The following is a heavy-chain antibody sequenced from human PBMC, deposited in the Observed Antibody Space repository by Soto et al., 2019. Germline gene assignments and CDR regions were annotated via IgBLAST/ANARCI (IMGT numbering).Heavy chain of an antibody. Sequence: QLQLQESGPGLVKPSETLSLTCTVSGGSISSSSYYWGWIRQPPGKGLEWIGSIYYSGSTYYNPSLKSRVTISVDTSKNQFSLKLSSVTAADTAVYYCARHPATTVTTSPLFDSWGQGTLVTVSS. J-gene: IGHJ4*02. CDR2: IYYSGST. V-gene: IGHV4-39*01. CDR3: ARHPATTVTTSPLFDS. CDR1: GGSISSSSYY. D-gene: IGHD4-17*01.